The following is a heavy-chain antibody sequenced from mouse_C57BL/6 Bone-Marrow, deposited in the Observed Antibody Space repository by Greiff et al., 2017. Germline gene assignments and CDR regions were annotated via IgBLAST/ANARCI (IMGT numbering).Heavy chain of an antibody. CDR1: GYTFTSYT. Sequence: QVQLQQSGAELASPGASVKMSCKASGYTFTSYTMHWVKQRPGQGLEWIGYINPSSGYTKYNQKFKDKATLTADKSSSTAYMQLSSLTSEDSAVYYCEKPNNYGSSYTYWGQGTLLTVST. D-gene: IGHD1-1*01. V-gene: IGHV1-4*01. CDR2: INPSSGYT. CDR3: EKPNNYGSSYTY. J-gene: IGHJ3*01.